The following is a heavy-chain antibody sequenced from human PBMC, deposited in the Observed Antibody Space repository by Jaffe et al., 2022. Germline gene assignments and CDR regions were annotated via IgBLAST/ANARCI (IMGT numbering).Heavy chain of an antibody. CDR2: IYHSGST. CDR3: ARGPMGAAAGHFDY. J-gene: IGHJ4*02. Sequence: QVQLQESGPGLVKPSETLSLTCAVSGYSISSGYYWGWIRQPPGKGLEWIGSIYHSGSTYYNPSLKSRVTISVDTSKNQFSLKLSSVTAADTAVYYCARGPMGAAAGHFDYWGQGTLVTVSS. CDR1: GYSISSGYY. V-gene: IGHV4-38-2*01. D-gene: IGHD6-13*01.